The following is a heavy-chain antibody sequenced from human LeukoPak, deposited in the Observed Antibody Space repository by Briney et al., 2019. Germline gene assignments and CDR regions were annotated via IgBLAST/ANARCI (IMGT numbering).Heavy chain of an antibody. V-gene: IGHV4-59*01. CDR3: ARVWMSSSWPCIDFDI. Sequence: PSETLSLTCTVSGGSISSYYWSWIRQPPGKGLEWIGYIYYSGSTNYNPSLKSRVTISVDTSKNQFSLKLSSVTAADTAVYYCARVWMSSSWPCIDFDIWGQGTMVTVSS. CDR1: GGSISSYY. CDR2: IYYSGST. J-gene: IGHJ3*02. D-gene: IGHD6-13*01.